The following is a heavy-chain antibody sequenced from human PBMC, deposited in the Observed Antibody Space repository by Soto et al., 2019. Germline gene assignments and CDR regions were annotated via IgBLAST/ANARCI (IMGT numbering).Heavy chain of an antibody. J-gene: IGHJ3*02. CDR2: IIPIFGTA. Sequence: QVQLVQSGAEVKKPGSSVKVSCKASGGTFSSYAISWVRQAPGQGLEWMGGIIPIFGTANYAQKFQGRVTITADESTSTAYMELSSLRSEDTAVYYCARAFCDSSGYYYDRGAFDIWGQGTMVTVSS. CDR3: ARAFCDSSGYYYDRGAFDI. CDR1: GGTFSSYA. V-gene: IGHV1-69*01. D-gene: IGHD3-22*01.